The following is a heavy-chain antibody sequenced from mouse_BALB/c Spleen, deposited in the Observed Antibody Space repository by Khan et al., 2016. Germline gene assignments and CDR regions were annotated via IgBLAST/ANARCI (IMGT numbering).Heavy chain of an antibody. CDR3: ARRVRQYFDV. Sequence: QIQLVQSGPELKKPGETVKISCKASGYTFTDYSMHWVKQAPGKGLKWMGWRNTETGEPTYADDFRGRFAFSLETSASTAYLQINNLKNEDTATSLCARRVRQYFDVWGAGTTVTVSS. J-gene: IGHJ1*01. CDR2: RNTETGEP. D-gene: IGHD1-2*01. V-gene: IGHV9-2-1*01. CDR1: GYTFTDYS.